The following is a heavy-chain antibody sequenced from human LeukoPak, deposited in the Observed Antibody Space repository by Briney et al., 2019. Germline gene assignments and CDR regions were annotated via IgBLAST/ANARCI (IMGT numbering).Heavy chain of an antibody. Sequence: GGSLRLSCAASGFTFSSYEMNWVRQAPGKGLEWVSYISSSGSTIYYADSVKGRFTISRDNAKNSLYLQMNGLRPEDTALYYCSTDPRLLIYWGHGTLVTVSS. J-gene: IGHJ4*01. CDR1: GFTFSSYE. D-gene: IGHD2-8*01. V-gene: IGHV3-48*03. CDR3: STDPRLLIY. CDR2: ISSSGSTI.